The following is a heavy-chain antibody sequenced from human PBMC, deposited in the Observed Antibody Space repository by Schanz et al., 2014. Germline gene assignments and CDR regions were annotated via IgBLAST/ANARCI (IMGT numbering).Heavy chain of an antibody. Sequence: EVQLLESGGGLVQPGGSLRLSCAGSGFTFSIYGMSWVRQAPGKGLEWVSRMIGSGSSVFYADSVKGRFTISRDNLKNTVYLQMNSLRAGDTAVYYCAKAGSGWSTAGYYYWGHGTLVAVSS. CDR2: MIGSGSSV. V-gene: IGHV3-23*01. CDR3: AKAGSGWSTAGYYY. D-gene: IGHD6-19*01. CDR1: GFTFSIYG. J-gene: IGHJ4*01.